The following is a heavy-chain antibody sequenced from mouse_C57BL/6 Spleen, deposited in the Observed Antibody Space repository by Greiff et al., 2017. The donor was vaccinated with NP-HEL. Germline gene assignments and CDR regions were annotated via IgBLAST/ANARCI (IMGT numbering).Heavy chain of an antibody. J-gene: IGHJ4*01. CDR2: IHPNSGST. V-gene: IGHV1-64*01. Sequence: QVQLQQPGAELVKPGASVKLSCKASGYTFTSYWMHWVKQRPGQGLEWIGMIHPNSGSTNYNEKFKSKATLTVDKSSSTAYMQLSSLTSEDSAVYYCARRRIYYDYDGGDYYAMDYWGQGTSVTVSS. CDR3: ARRRIYYDYDGGDYYAMDY. D-gene: IGHD2-4*01. CDR1: GYTFTSYW.